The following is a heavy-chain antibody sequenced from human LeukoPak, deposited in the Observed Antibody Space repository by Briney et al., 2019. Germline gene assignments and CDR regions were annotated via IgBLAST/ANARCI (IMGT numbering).Heavy chain of an antibody. D-gene: IGHD3-10*01. CDR3: ARSGVVAVLFPTDFDY. J-gene: IGHJ4*02. CDR2: ISSSSTSI. Sequence: GGSLRVSCAASGFTFSDYGMNWVRQAPGKGLEGVSFISSSSTSIYYADSVKGRFTISRDNAGSSLFLRMNSLRDEDTAVYYCARSGVVAVLFPTDFDYWGQGALVTVSS. CDR1: GFTFSDYG. V-gene: IGHV3-21*01.